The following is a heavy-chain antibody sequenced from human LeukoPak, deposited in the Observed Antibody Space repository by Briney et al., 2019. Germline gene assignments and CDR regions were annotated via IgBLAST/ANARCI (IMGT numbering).Heavy chain of an antibody. Sequence: ASVKVSCKASGGTFSSYAISWVRQAPGQGPEWRGRIIPILGIANYAQKFQGRVTITADKSTSTAYMELSSLRSEDTAVYYCARADILTGYLDYWGQGTLVTVSS. J-gene: IGHJ4*02. CDR1: GGTFSSYA. D-gene: IGHD3-9*01. V-gene: IGHV1-69*04. CDR2: IIPILGIA. CDR3: ARADILTGYLDY.